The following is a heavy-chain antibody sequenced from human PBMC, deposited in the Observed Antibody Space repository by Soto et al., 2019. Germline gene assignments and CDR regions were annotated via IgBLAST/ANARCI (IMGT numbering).Heavy chain of an antibody. D-gene: IGHD6-6*01. CDR3: ARDGRQFVPNSDNFEV. V-gene: IGHV1-18*01. Sequence: QVQLVQSGAELKKPGASVKVSCKASGYTFRNYGSNWVRQAPGQGLEWMGWISAYNGNTKYAQKFEGRVTMATDTPTSTAYMELRSLKSDDTAVYYCARDGRQFVPNSDNFEVWGQGTKVTVSA. CDR1: GYTFRNYG. J-gene: IGHJ3*01. CDR2: ISAYNGNT.